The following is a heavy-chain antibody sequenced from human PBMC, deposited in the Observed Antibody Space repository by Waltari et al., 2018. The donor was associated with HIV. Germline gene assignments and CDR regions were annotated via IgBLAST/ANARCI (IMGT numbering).Heavy chain of an antibody. CDR3: ARHRDYVWGSYRRTGFIDY. D-gene: IGHD3-16*02. Sequence: QLQLQESGPGLVKPSETLSLTCTVSGCSISSSSYYWGWIRQPPGTGLEWIGSIYYSGSTYYNPSLKSRVTISVDTSKNQFSLKLSSVTAADTAVYYCARHRDYVWGSYRRTGFIDYWGQGTLVTVSS. CDR1: GCSISSSSYY. J-gene: IGHJ4*02. V-gene: IGHV4-39*01. CDR2: IYYSGST.